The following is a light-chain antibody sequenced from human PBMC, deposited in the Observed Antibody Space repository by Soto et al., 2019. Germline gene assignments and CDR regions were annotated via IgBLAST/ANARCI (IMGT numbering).Light chain of an antibody. CDR3: QQYGDSPWT. Sequence: EVVLTQSPGTLSLSLGERATLSCRASQSMSSRYLAWYQQTPGQAPRLLIYDTSYRATGIPDRFSGSGFGTDFTLTISRLEPEDFAVYYCQQYGDSPWTFGQGTKVDIK. CDR2: DTS. J-gene: IGKJ1*01. V-gene: IGKV3-20*01. CDR1: QSMSSRY.